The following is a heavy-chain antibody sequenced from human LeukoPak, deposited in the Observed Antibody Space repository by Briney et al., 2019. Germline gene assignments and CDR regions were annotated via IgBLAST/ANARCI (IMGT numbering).Heavy chain of an antibody. CDR1: GFTFNNYS. Sequence: GGSPRLSCAASGFTFNNYSLSWVRQTPAKGLEWVSAISGRDGSTYYADSVNGRFTISRDNSKDTLYLQTNSLRAEDTAVYYCAKGRYTSSWYNFDYWGQGTLVTVSS. CDR2: ISGRDGST. D-gene: IGHD6-13*01. CDR3: AKGRYTSSWYNFDY. J-gene: IGHJ4*02. V-gene: IGHV3-23*01.